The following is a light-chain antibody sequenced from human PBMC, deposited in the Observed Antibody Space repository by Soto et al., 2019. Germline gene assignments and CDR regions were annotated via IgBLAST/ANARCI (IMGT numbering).Light chain of an antibody. CDR1: QSISSN. Sequence: IVMTQSPATLSVSPGERATLSCRASQSISSNLVWYQQKAGQAPRLLIYGASTRATGIPARFSGSGSGTEFTLTISSLQSEDFAVYYCQQYNNWPRTFGQGTKVDI. V-gene: IGKV3-15*01. J-gene: IGKJ1*01. CDR3: QQYNNWPRT. CDR2: GAS.